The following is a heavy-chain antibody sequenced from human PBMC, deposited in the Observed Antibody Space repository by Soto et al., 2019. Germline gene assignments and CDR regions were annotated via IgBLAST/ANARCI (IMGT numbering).Heavy chain of an antibody. Sequence: GGSLRLSCAASGFTFSSYGMHWVRQAPGKGLEWVAVISYDGSNKYYADSVKGRFTISRDNSKNTLYLQMNSLRAEDTAVYYCANSPEGGFGELSYYYMDVWGKGTTVTVSS. CDR1: GFTFSSYG. CDR3: ANSPEGGFGELSYYYMDV. V-gene: IGHV3-30*18. J-gene: IGHJ6*03. D-gene: IGHD3-10*01. CDR2: ISYDGSNK.